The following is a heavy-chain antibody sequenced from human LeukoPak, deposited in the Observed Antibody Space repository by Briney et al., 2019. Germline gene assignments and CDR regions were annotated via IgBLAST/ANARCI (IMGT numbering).Heavy chain of an antibody. V-gene: IGHV1-18*01. J-gene: IGHJ3*02. CDR3: ARRIAAAGHDAFDI. D-gene: IGHD6-13*01. CDR1: GYTFTSYG. Sequence: GASVKVSCKASGYTFTSYGISWVRQAPGQGLEWMGWISAYNGNTNYAQKLQGRVTMTTDTSTSTAYMELRSLRSDDTAVYYCARRIAAAGHDAFDIWGQGRMVTVSP. CDR2: ISAYNGNT.